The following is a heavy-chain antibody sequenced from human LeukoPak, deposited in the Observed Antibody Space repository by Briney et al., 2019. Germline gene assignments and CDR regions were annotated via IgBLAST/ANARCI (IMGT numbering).Heavy chain of an antibody. Sequence: SVKVFCKASGGTFSSYAISWVRQAPGQGLEWMGGIIPIFGTANYAQKFQGRVTITADESTSTAYMELSSLRSEDTAVYYCAREKIEDCGGDCYSGFDYWGQGTLVTVSS. CDR2: IIPIFGTA. J-gene: IGHJ4*02. V-gene: IGHV1-69*13. CDR3: AREKIEDCGGDCYSGFDY. D-gene: IGHD2-21*02. CDR1: GGTFSSYA.